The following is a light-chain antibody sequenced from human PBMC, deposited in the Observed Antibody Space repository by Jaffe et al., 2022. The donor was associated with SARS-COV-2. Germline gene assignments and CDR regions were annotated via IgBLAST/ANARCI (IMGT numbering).Light chain of an antibody. CDR1: SGSIASNY. V-gene: IGLV6-57*02. CDR3: QSYDRGNHWV. Sequence: NFMLTQPHSVSESPGKTVTISCTGSSGSIASNYVQWYQQRPGSAPTTVVYEDNQRPSGVPDRFSGSIDRSSNSASLTISGLRTEDEADYYCQSYDRGNHWVFGGGTKLTVL. J-gene: IGLJ3*02. CDR2: EDN.